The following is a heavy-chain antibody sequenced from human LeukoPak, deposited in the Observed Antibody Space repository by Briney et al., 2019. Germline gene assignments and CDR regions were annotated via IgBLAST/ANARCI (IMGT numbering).Heavy chain of an antibody. D-gene: IGHD3-3*01. V-gene: IGHV3-11*04. Sequence: SGGSLRLSCAASGFTFSDYYMSWIRQAPGKGLEWVSYISSSGSTIYYADSVKGRFTISRDNSKNTLYLQMNSLRAEDTAVYYCARDPFTTIFGVVIALDYWGQGTLVTVSS. CDR2: ISSSGSTI. CDR3: ARDPFTTIFGVVIALDY. CDR1: GFTFSDYY. J-gene: IGHJ4*02.